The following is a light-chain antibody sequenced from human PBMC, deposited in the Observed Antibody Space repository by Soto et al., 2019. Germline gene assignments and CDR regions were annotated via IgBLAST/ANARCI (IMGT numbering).Light chain of an antibody. J-gene: IGKJ4*01. V-gene: IGKV1-5*01. Sequence: DIQMTQSPSTLSASVGDRVTITCRASQSISSWLAWYQQKPGKAPKLLIYAASSLQSGVPSRFSGSGSGTEFTLTVSSLQPDDFATYYCLQYDNYPLTFGGGTKVDIK. CDR3: LQYDNYPLT. CDR1: QSISSW. CDR2: AAS.